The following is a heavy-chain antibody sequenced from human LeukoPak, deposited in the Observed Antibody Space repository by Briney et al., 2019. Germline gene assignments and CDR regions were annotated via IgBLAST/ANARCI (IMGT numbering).Heavy chain of an antibody. J-gene: IGHJ4*02. CDR3: ASDWRSYFDY. CDR1: GFTFSSYA. CDR2: ISYDGRNK. Sequence: PGGSLRLSCAASGFTFSSYAMHWVRQAPGKGLEWVAVISYDGRNKYYADSVKGRFTISRDNSRNTLYLQMNSLRAEDTAVYYCASDWRSYFDYWGQGTLVTVSS. V-gene: IGHV3-30*04.